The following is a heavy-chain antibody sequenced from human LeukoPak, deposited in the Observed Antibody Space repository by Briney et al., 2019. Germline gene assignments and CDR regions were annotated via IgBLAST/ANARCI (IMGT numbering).Heavy chain of an antibody. Sequence: TSETLSLTCTVSGGSISSGGYYWSWIRQHPGKGLEWIGYIYYSGSTYYNPSLKSRVTISVDTSKNQFSLKLSSVTAADTAVYYCAGVSKQLARNFDYWGQGTLVTVSS. CDR1: GGSISSGGYY. J-gene: IGHJ4*02. D-gene: IGHD6-6*01. CDR2: IYYSGST. V-gene: IGHV4-31*03. CDR3: AGVSKQLARNFDY.